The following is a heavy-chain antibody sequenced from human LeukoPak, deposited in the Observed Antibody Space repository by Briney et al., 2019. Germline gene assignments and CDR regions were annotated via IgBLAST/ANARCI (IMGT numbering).Heavy chain of an antibody. CDR2: IYYSGST. D-gene: IGHD1-26*01. CDR3: ARDHDGSSDAFDI. CDR1: GGSISSYY. V-gene: IGHV4-59*01. Sequence: SETLSLTCTVSGGSISSYYWSWIRQPPGKGLEWIGYIYYSGSTNYNPSLKSRVTISVDTSKNQFSLKLSSVTAADTAVYYCARDHDGSSDAFDIWGQGTMVTVS. J-gene: IGHJ3*02.